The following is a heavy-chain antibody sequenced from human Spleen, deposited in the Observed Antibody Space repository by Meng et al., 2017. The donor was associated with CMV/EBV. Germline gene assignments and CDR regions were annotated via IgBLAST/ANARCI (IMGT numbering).Heavy chain of an antibody. J-gene: IGHJ6*02. CDR2: IKKDGSDK. CDR1: GFTFSDYY. V-gene: IGHV3-7*03. D-gene: IGHD5-12*01. CDR3: TTDMKYRTSFDYGLDV. Sequence: GESLKISCAASGFTFSDYYMSWIRQAPGKGLEWVAGIKKDGSDKYYVDSVKGRFTISRDDGQNSLHLRMNSLRVEDTAVYYCTTDMKYRTSFDYGLDVWGQGTTVTVSS.